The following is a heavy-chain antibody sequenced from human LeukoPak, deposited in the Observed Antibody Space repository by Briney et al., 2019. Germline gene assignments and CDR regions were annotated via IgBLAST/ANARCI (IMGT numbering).Heavy chain of an antibody. CDR3: ARGLTTVSPFDY. D-gene: IGHD4-17*01. CDR2: IYYSGST. J-gene: IGHJ4*02. V-gene: IGHV4-59*01. CDR1: GGSISSYH. Sequence: NSSETLSVTCTVSGGSISSYHWIWLRQPPGQGLEGIGDIYYSGSTNYNPCLKSRVTISVDTSKNQFSLKLSSVTAADTAVYYCARGLTTVSPFDYWGQGTLVTVSS.